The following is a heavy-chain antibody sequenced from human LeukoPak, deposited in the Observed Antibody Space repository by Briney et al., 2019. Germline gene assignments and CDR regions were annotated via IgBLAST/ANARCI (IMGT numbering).Heavy chain of an antibody. CDR3: ARLIYSTSCFDY. Sequence: SETLSLTCAVYGGSFSGYYWSWIRQPPGKGLEWIGEINHSGSTNYNPSLKSRVTISVDTSKNQFSLKLNSVTAADTAVYYCARLIYSTSCFDYWGQGTLVTVSS. J-gene: IGHJ4*02. V-gene: IGHV4-34*01. CDR2: INHSGST. CDR1: GGSFSGYY. D-gene: IGHD6-6*01.